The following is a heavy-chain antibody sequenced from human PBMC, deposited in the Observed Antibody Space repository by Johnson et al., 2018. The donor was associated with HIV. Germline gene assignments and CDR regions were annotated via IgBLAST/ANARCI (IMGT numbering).Heavy chain of an antibody. J-gene: IGHJ3*02. CDR2: IKSKTDGGTT. CDR1: GFTFSNAW. D-gene: IGHD3-22*01. CDR3: TTDLGYYDSSGDAFDI. V-gene: IGHV3-15*01. Sequence: VQLVEPGGGLVQPGGSLRLSCAASGFTFSNAWMSCVRQVPGMGLEWVGRIKSKTDGGTTDYASHVKGRFTISRDDSKNTLYLQMNSLKTEDTAVYYCTTDLGYYDSSGDAFDIWGQGTMVTVSS.